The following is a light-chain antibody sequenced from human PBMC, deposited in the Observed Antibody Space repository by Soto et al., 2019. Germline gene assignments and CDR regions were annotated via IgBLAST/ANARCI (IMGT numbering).Light chain of an antibody. V-gene: IGKV3-11*01. Sequence: DIVLTQSPATLPLSPGERATLSCRASQSVSRYLAWYQQKPGQAPRLLIYDASNRATGIPARFSGSGSGTDFTLTISSLEPEDFAVYYCQQRSSWPRTFGQGTKV. CDR2: DAS. CDR1: QSVSRY. J-gene: IGKJ1*01. CDR3: QQRSSWPRT.